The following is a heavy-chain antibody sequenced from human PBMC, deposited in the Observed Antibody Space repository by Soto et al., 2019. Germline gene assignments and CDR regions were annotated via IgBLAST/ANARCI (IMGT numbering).Heavy chain of an antibody. V-gene: IGHV4-39*01. J-gene: IGHJ5*02. CDR2: IYYSGST. D-gene: IGHD3-10*01. Sequence: SETLSLTCTVSGGSINSSSYYWGWIRQPPGKGLEWIGSIYYSGSTYYNPSLKSRVTISVDTSKNQFSLKLSSVTAADTAVYYCARQRYYGSGSYLLWFDPWGQGTLVTVSS. CDR3: ARQRYYGSGSYLLWFDP. CDR1: GGSINSSSYY.